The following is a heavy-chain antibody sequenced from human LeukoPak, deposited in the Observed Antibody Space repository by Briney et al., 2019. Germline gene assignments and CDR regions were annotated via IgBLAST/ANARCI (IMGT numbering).Heavy chain of an antibody. CDR2: INPDSGGT. CDR3: ARGGYSYGYGDY. D-gene: IGHD5-18*01. Sequence: ASLKVSCKASGYTFTGYYIHWVRQAPGQGLEWMGWINPDSGGTTYAQRFQGRVTMTRDTSISTAYMELSRLRSDDTAVYYCARGGYSYGYGDYWGQGTLVTVSS. J-gene: IGHJ4*02. V-gene: IGHV1-2*02. CDR1: GYTFTGYY.